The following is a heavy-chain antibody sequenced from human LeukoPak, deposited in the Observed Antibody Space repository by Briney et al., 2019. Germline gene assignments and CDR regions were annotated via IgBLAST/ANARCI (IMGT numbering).Heavy chain of an antibody. D-gene: IGHD1-1*01. CDR1: GGTFSSYA. J-gene: IGHJ4*02. V-gene: IGHV1-69*06. CDR3: ASFTAGTTWHY. Sequence: SVKVSCKASGGTFSSYAISWVRQAPGQGLEWMGGIIPIFGTANYAQKFQGRVTITADKSTSTAYMELSSLRSEDTAVYYCASFTAGTTWHYWGQGTLVTVSS. CDR2: IIPIFGTA.